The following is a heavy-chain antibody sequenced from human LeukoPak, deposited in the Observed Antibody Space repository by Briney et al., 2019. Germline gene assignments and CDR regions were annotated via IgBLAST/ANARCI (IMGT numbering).Heavy chain of an antibody. J-gene: IGHJ4*02. V-gene: IGHV3-15*05. CDR1: GFIFHNAW. Sequence: GGSLRLSCAASGFIFHNAWMTWVRQAPGKGLEWVGRIKSNPDGGTADYAAPVKGRFIISRDDSKNTLYLQLNSLKTEDTAVHYCTTLSYDVHYWGQGTLVTVSS. CDR3: TTLSYDVHY. CDR2: IKSNPDGGTA. D-gene: IGHD3-3*01.